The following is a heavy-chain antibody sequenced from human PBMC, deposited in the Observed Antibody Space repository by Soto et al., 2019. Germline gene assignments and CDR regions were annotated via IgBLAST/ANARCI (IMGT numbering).Heavy chain of an antibody. J-gene: IGHJ6*02. CDR2: VSGYTGNT. CDR1: GYIFTNYD. V-gene: IGHV1-18*01. CDR3: ARFGSAPYYYYGVDV. D-gene: IGHD3-16*01. Sequence: QVQLVQSETEVKKPGASVKVSCKASGYIFTNYDITWVRQAPGQGLEWMGWVSGYTGNTKYAQKFQDRVTMTTATSTSTVYMELRSLRSDDTAVYYCARFGSAPYYYYGVDVWGQGTTVFFSS.